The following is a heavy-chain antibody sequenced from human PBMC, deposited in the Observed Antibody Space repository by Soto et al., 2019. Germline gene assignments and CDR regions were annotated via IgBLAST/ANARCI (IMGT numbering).Heavy chain of an antibody. D-gene: IGHD5-18*01. CDR2: IYWDDDK. CDR3: AHTRWDTAMVPPYY. J-gene: IGHJ4*02. Sequence: SGPTLVNPTQTLTLTCTFSGFSLSTSGVGVGWIRQPPGKALEWLALIYWDDDKRYSPSLKSRLTITKDTSKNQVVLTMTNMDPLFSATYYRAHTRWDTAMVPPYYWGQGTLVTVSS. CDR1: GFSLSTSGVG. V-gene: IGHV2-5*02.